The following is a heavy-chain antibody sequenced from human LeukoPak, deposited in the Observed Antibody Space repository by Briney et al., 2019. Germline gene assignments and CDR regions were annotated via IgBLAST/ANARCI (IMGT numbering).Heavy chain of an antibody. CDR2: ISSYSSII. CDR3: ARGGSWNEDWFDP. D-gene: IGHD1-1*01. CDR1: GFTFSSYS. J-gene: IGHJ5*02. V-gene: IGHV3-48*02. Sequence: GGSLRLSCAASGFTFSSYSMNWVRQAPGKGLEWVSYISSYSSIIYYADSVKGRFTISRDNAKNSLYLQMNSLRDKDTAVYYCARGGSWNEDWFDPWGQGTLVTVSS.